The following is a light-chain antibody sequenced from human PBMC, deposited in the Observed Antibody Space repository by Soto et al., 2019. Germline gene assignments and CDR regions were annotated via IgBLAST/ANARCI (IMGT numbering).Light chain of an antibody. Sequence: EIVFTQSPGTLSLSPGERASLSCRASQSVSRAYLAWYQQKHGQAPRILIYNVSRRATGIPDRFRGSGSCTDFTLQISRVEAEDVWVDYCMQGIHWPWTFGQGTQVDIK. J-gene: IGKJ1*01. V-gene: IGKV3D-20*02. CDR1: QSVSRAY. CDR2: NVS. CDR3: MQGIHWPWT.